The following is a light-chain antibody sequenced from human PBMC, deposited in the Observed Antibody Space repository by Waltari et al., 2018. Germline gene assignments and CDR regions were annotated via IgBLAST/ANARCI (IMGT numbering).Light chain of an antibody. CDR2: SND. J-gene: IGLJ2*01. Sequence: QSVLTQPPSASGTPGQRVTISCSGSNSNIGSNTVNWYQQLPGTAPRLLIYSNDHRPSGVPDRFSGSKSGTAASLAISGLQSEDEADYYCATWDDRLTGVVFGGGTKVTVL. V-gene: IGLV1-44*01. CDR3: ATWDDRLTGVV. CDR1: NSNIGSNT.